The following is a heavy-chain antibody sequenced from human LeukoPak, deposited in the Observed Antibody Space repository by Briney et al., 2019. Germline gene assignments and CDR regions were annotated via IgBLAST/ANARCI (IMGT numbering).Heavy chain of an antibody. CDR2: IKQDGSEK. V-gene: IGHV3-7*03. J-gene: IGHJ3*02. CDR3: AKVDQWLVKGAFDI. Sequence: GGSLRLSCAASGFTFNRYWMSWVRQAPGKGLEWVANIKQDGSEKYYVDSVKGRFTISRDNAKNSLYLQMNSLRAEDTAVYYCAKVDQWLVKGAFDIWGQGTMVTVSS. CDR1: GFTFNRYW. D-gene: IGHD6-19*01.